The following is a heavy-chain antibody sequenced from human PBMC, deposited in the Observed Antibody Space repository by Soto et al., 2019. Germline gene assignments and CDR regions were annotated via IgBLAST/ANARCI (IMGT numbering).Heavy chain of an antibody. Sequence: GESLKISCKGSGYTFTSYWIGWVRQMPGEGLEWMGVIYPSDSDIRYSPSFQGKVTISADKSITTTYLQWSSLKAADTAMYYCVRSGTSSGRFSDYWGQGTLVTVSS. D-gene: IGHD2-15*01. CDR3: VRSGTSSGRFSDY. CDR1: GYTFTSYW. CDR2: IYPSDSDI. V-gene: IGHV5-51*01. J-gene: IGHJ4*02.